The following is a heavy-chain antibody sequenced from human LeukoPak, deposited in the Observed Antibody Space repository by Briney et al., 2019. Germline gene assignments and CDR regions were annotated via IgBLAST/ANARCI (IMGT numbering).Heavy chain of an antibody. CDR1: GFTFRSYA. J-gene: IGHJ5*02. Sequence: GGSLRLSCAASGFTFRSYAMSWVRQAPGKGLEWVANINQDGSEKYYVDSVKGRFTISRDNAKNSLDLQMNTLRAEDTAVYYCARASSSSWYLWGQGTLVTVSS. V-gene: IGHV3-7*01. D-gene: IGHD6-13*01. CDR3: ARASSSSWYL. CDR2: INQDGSEK.